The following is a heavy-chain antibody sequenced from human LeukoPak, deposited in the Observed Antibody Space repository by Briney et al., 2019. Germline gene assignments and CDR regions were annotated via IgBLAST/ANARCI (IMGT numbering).Heavy chain of an antibody. J-gene: IGHJ6*02. Sequence: GGSLRLSCAASGLTFSSYAMSWVRQAPGKGLEWVSTITGSGGTIYYADSVKGRFTISRDNSKNTLSLQMNSLRAEDTALYYCARVWYGELKVDVWGQGTTVTVSS. CDR1: GLTFSSYA. V-gene: IGHV3-23*01. D-gene: IGHD3-10*01. CDR2: ITGSGGTI. CDR3: ARVWYGELKVDV.